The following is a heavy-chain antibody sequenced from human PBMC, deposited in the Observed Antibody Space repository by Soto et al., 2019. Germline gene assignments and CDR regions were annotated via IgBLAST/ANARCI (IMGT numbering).Heavy chain of an antibody. CDR2: ISAIGSTK. V-gene: IGHV3-48*03. CDR3: ARVSRRTYGNNGYYFDY. CDR1: GFTFTGYE. J-gene: IGHJ4*02. Sequence: LSLSCAASGFTFTGYEMNWVRQAPGKGREWVSYISAIGSTKYYADSVKGRFTISRDNAKNSPYLRMDGLRADDSAVYYCARVSRRTYGNNGYYFDYWGQGTLVTISS. D-gene: IGHD2-8*01.